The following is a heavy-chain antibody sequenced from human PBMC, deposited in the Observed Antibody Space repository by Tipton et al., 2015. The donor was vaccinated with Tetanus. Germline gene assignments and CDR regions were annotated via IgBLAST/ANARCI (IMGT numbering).Heavy chain of an antibody. J-gene: IGHJ4*02. CDR2: IGGGGHNT. V-gene: IGHV3-23*01. D-gene: IGHD6-13*01. CDR1: GFTFSDYT. CDR3: AKGGGHSGSWSDYLDS. Sequence: SLRLSCAASGFTFSDYTMAWVRQAPGEGLEWDSTIGGGGHNTHYADSVQGRFTISRDNSKNTMSLQMNSLRADDTAVYYCAKGGGHSGSWSDYLDSWGQGTLVTVSS.